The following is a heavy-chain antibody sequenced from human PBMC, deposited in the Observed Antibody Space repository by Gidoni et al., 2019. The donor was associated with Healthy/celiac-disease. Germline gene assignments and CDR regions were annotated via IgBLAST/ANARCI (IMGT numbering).Heavy chain of an antibody. CDR3: AATVYCSSTSCHSHNWDDAFDI. CDR1: GYTFTSYG. D-gene: IGHD2-2*01. J-gene: IGHJ3*02. V-gene: IGHV1-18*01. Sequence: QVQLVQYGAEVKKPGASVTVSCKASGYTFTSYGISWVRQAPGQGLEWMGWISAYNGNTNYAQKLQGRVTMTTDTSTSTAYMELRSLRSDDTAVYYCAATVYCSSTSCHSHNWDDAFDIWGQGTMVTVSS. CDR2: ISAYNGNT.